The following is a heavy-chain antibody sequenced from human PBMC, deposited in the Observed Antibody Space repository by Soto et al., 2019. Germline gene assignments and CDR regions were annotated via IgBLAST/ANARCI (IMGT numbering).Heavy chain of an antibody. V-gene: IGHV3-33*01. J-gene: IGHJ4*02. Sequence: QVQLVESGGGVVQPGRSLRLSCAASGFTFSSYVMHWVRQAPGKGLEWVAVIWYDGSNKYYADSVKGRFTIARDNSKNTQDLQMNSLRAEDTAVYYCARDYDFWSGPYLYFDYWGQGTLVTVSS. D-gene: IGHD3-3*01. CDR3: ARDYDFWSGPYLYFDY. CDR2: IWYDGSNK. CDR1: GFTFSSYV.